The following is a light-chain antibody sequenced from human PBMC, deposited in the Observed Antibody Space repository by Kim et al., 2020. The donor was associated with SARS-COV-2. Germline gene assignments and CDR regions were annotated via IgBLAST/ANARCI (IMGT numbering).Light chain of an antibody. V-gene: IGKV1-5*03. CDR2: KSS. CDR3: QQYKSHSYT. Sequence: DIQMTQSPSTLSASVGNRVTITCRASQTISTWLAWYQQKPGRAPKLLIHKSSSLQSGVPSRFSGSGSGTDFTLTISSLQSDDFATYYCQQYKSHSYTFGKGTKLEI. J-gene: IGKJ2*01. CDR1: QTISTW.